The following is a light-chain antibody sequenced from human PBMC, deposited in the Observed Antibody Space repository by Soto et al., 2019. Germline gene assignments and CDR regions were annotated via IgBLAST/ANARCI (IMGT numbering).Light chain of an antibody. CDR3: QQSYSSPPT. Sequence: IQMTQSPSSLSASVGDRVTLTCRASQSITSFLNWYQQKPGKAPNLLIFAASSLQSGVPSRFSGSRSGPDFTLTISSLQPEDFATYYCQQSYSSPPTFGQGTKVDIK. J-gene: IGKJ1*01. CDR1: QSITSF. V-gene: IGKV1-39*01. CDR2: AAS.